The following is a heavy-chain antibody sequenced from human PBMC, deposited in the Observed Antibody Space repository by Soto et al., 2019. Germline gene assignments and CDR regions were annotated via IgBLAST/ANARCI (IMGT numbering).Heavy chain of an antibody. Sequence: SETLSLTCTVSGGSISSGGYYWSWIRQHPGKGLEWIGYIYYSGSTYYNPSLKSRVTISVDTSKNQFSLKLSSVTAADTAVYYCARDGYDYLLDVRGQGTTVTVSS. CDR1: GGSISSGGYY. CDR2: IYYSGST. D-gene: IGHD3-16*01. J-gene: IGHJ6*02. V-gene: IGHV4-31*03. CDR3: ARDGYDYLLDV.